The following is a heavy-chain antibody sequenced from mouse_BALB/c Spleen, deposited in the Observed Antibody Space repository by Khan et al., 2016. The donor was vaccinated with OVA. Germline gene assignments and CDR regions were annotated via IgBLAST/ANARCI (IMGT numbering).Heavy chain of an antibody. CDR3: ARRAPDDAIDY. CDR2: IYPATGST. Sequence: QMQLEESGAEVVRPGASVKLSCKTSGYIFTSFWIQWVKQRSGQGLEWIARIYPATGSTYYNEKFKGKATLTADKSSNTVYMHLSSLKSEDSAVYLCARRAPDDAIDYWGQGNSVT. V-gene: IGHV1S132*01. D-gene: IGHD3-1*01. CDR1: GYIFTSFW. J-gene: IGHJ4*01.